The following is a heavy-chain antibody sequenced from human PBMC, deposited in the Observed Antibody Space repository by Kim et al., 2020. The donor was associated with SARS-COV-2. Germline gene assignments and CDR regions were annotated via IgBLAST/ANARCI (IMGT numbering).Heavy chain of an antibody. CDR1: GDSVSTYSAT. J-gene: IGHJ4*02. Sequence: SQTLSLTCAISGDSVSTYSATWNWIRQSPSRGLEWLGRTYFRSKWFTDYAVSVRSRISITPDTSKNQFSLHLSSVSPDDTALYYCARGPTYVLNRHFDSWGQEVRVIVSS. D-gene: IGHD3-16*01. V-gene: IGHV6-1*01. CDR2: TYFRSKWFT. CDR3: ARGPTYVLNRHFDS.